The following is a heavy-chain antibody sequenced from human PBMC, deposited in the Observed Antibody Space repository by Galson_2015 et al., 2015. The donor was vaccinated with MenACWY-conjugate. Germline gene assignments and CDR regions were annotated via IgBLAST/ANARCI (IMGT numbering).Heavy chain of an antibody. Sequence: SLRLSCAASGFTFSSYGMHWVRQAPGKGLEWVAVISYDGSNKYYADSVKGRFTISRDNSKNTLYLQMNSLRAEDTAVYYCAKDQMGGYDSVMGFDYWGQGTLVTVSS. J-gene: IGHJ4*02. CDR3: AKDQMGGYDSVMGFDY. V-gene: IGHV3-30*18. CDR2: ISYDGSNK. CDR1: GFTFSSYG. D-gene: IGHD5-12*01.